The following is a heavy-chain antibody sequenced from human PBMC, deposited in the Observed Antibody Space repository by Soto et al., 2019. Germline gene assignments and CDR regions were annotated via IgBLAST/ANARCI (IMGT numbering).Heavy chain of an antibody. CDR1: GFSLSTSGAA. V-gene: IGHV2-5*02. CDR3: AHRATMTIFGLIIDNGIWFDP. Sequence: QINLIESGPTLVKPTQTLTLTCTFSGFSLSTSGAAVGWVRQPPGRALEGLALIYWDGDKRYNASLGNRLTITKDTSMNQEVLTLTNVDPADTATYYCAHRATMTIFGLIIDNGIWFDPWGQGTRVIVSS. J-gene: IGHJ5*02. CDR2: IYWDGDK. D-gene: IGHD3-3*01.